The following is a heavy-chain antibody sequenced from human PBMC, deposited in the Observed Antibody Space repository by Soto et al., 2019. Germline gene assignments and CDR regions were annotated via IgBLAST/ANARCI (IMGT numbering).Heavy chain of an antibody. Sequence: PGGSLRLSCAASGFIFNTYGMHWVRQAPCKGLEWVAVISYDGSNKYYAGSVKGRLTISRDNSKNTLYLQMNSLRTEDTAVYYCAKGQHCSTTSCYFYFYGMDVWGQGTTVTVSS. D-gene: IGHD2-2*01. J-gene: IGHJ6*02. CDR2: ISYDGSNK. CDR3: AKGQHCSTTSCYFYFYGMDV. V-gene: IGHV3-30*18. CDR1: GFIFNTYG.